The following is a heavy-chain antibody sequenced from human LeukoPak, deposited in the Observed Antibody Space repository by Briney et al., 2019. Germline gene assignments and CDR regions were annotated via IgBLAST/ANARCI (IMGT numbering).Heavy chain of an antibody. CDR1: GGTFSSYT. J-gene: IGHJ2*01. V-gene: IGHV1-69*02. CDR2: IIPILGIA. CDR3: ASEAPRDGYNLDWYFDL. Sequence: SVKVSCKASGGTFSSYTISWVRQAPGQGLEWMGRIIPILGIANYAQKFQGRVAITADKSTSTAYMELSSLRSEDTAVYYCASEAPRDGYNLDWYFDLWGRGTLVTVSS. D-gene: IGHD5-24*01.